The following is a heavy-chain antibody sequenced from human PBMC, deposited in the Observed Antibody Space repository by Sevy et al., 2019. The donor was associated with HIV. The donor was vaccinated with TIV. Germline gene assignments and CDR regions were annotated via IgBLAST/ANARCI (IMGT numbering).Heavy chain of an antibody. CDR1: GGSISSSNW. CDR3: ASVLLSHDYGDHGGVYLFDY. CDR2: IYHSGST. V-gene: IGHV4-4*02. Sequence: SETLSLTCAVSGGSISSSNWWSWVRQPPGKGLEWIGEIYHSGSTNYNPSLKSRVTISVDKSKNQFSLKLSSVTAADTAVYYCASVLLSHDYGDHGGVYLFDYWGQGTLVTVSS. J-gene: IGHJ4*02. D-gene: IGHD4-17*01.